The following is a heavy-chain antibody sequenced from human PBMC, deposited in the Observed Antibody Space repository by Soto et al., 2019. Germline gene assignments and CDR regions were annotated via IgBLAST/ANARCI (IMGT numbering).Heavy chain of an antibody. J-gene: IGHJ4*02. CDR3: AGASFFSDDGVWGFYRYDF. Sequence: ASVKVSCKVSGSTLSEFSIHWVRQVPGKGLEWIAVLDPDDRQTDHTQNFRARASLTDDRSPDPDYLELSGLTYEDTAVYYCAGASFFSDDGVWGFYRYDFWGQGTLVTVSS. D-gene: IGHD3-16*02. V-gene: IGHV1-24*01. CDR1: GSTLSEFS. CDR2: LDPDDRQT.